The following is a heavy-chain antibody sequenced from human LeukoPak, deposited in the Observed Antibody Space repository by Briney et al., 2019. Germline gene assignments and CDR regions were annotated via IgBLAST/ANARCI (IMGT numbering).Heavy chain of an antibody. CDR1: GYTFTSYY. CDR2: INPSGGST. CDR3: ARAYCSSTSCFHRGAFDI. V-gene: IGHV1-46*01. J-gene: IGHJ3*02. Sequence: GASVKVSCKASGYTFTSYYMPWVRQAPGQGLEWMGIINPSGGSTSYAQKFQGRVTMTRDTSTSTVYMELSSLRSEDTAVYYCARAYCSSTSCFHRGAFDIWGQGTMVTASS. D-gene: IGHD2-2*01.